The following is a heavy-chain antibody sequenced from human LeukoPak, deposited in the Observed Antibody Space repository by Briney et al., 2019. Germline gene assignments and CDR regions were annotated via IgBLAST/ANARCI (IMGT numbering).Heavy chain of an antibody. Sequence: ASVKVSCKASGYTFTSYDINWVRQATGQGLEWMGWMNPNSGNTGYAQKFQGRVTMTRNTSISTAYMELSSLSSEDTAVYYCARYCSSTSCFPRNGMDVWGQGTTVTVSS. CDR2: MNPNSGNT. CDR3: ARYCSSTSCFPRNGMDV. J-gene: IGHJ6*02. V-gene: IGHV1-8*01. CDR1: GYTFTSYD. D-gene: IGHD2-2*01.